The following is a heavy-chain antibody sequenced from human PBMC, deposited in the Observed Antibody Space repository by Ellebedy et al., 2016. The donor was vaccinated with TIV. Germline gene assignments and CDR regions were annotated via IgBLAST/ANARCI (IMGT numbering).Heavy chain of an antibody. V-gene: IGHV3-21*01. J-gene: IGHJ1*01. D-gene: IGHD1-1*01. CDR3: ARTGRNGEYFQY. CDR2: ISSSSIYI. CDR1: GFTFSTYS. Sequence: GESLKISCAASGFTFSTYSMNWVRQAPGKGLEWVSSISSSSIYIYYVDSVKGRFTISRDDAKNSLYLQMNSLRAEDTAVYYCARTGRNGEYFQYWGQGTLVIVSS.